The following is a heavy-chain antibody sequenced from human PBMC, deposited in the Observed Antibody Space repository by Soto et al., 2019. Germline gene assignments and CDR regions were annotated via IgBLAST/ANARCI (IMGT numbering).Heavy chain of an antibody. D-gene: IGHD3-10*01. CDR3: ARFDGSWSAYYFDY. J-gene: IGHJ4*02. Sequence: SETLSLTCTVSGGSISSYYWSWIRQPPGKGLECIGYIYYSGSTNYNPSLKSRVTISVDTSKNQFSLKLNSVTAADTAVYYCARFDGSWSAYYFDYWGPGTLVTVSS. V-gene: IGHV4-59*01. CDR2: IYYSGST. CDR1: GGSISSYY.